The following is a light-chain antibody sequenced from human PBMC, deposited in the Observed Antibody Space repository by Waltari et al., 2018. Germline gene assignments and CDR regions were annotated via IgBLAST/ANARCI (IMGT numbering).Light chain of an antibody. J-gene: IGKJ1*01. CDR3: QHYLRLPVT. CDR2: GAS. V-gene: IGKV3-20*01. CDR1: QSVSRA. Sequence: ELVLTQSPGTLSLSLGERATVSCRASQSVSRALAWYQQKPGQAPRPRIYGASTRATGIPDRFSGSGSGTDFSLTISRLEPDDFAVYYCQHYLRLPVTFGQGTTVEI.